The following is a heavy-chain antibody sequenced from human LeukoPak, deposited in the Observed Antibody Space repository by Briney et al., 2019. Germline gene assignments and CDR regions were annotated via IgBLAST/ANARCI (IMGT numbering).Heavy chain of an antibody. V-gene: IGHV3-30*02. CDR1: GFTFSTSG. Sequence: PGGSLRLSCAASGFTFSTSGMHWVRQAPDKGLGWVSFIRHDGSKKYYANSVKGRFTISRDNSKNTLYVQMNSLRPEDTAVYYCAKGPSGNQFDPWGQGTLVTVSS. J-gene: IGHJ5*02. D-gene: IGHD1-26*01. CDR3: AKGPSGNQFDP. CDR2: IRHDGSKK.